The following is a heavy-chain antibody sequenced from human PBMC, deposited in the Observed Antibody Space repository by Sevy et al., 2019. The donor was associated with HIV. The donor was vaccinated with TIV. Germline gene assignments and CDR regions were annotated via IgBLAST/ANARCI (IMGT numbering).Heavy chain of an antibody. CDR2: IYSGGST. V-gene: IGHV3-53*01. J-gene: IGHJ6*02. Sequence: GGSLRLSCAASGFTVSSNYMSWVRQAPGKELEWVSVIYSGGSTYYADSVKGRFTISRDNSKNTLYLQMNSLRAEDTAVYYCARGGEGPPPDYYYGMDVWGQGTTVTVSS. CDR3: ARGGEGPPPDYYYGMDV. CDR1: GFTVSSNY. D-gene: IGHD3-16*01.